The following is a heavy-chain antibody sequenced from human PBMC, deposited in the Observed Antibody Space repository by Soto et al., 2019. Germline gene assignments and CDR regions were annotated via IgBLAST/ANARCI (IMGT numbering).Heavy chain of an antibody. CDR2: ISYDGSNK. D-gene: IGHD3-10*01. CDR1: GFTFSSYG. V-gene: IGHV3-30*18. CDR3: AKDGGRGLDY. Sequence: QVQLVESGGGVVQPGRSLRLSCAASGFTFSSYGMHLVRQAPGKGLEWVAVISYDGSNKYYADSVKGRFTISRDNSKNTLYLQMNSLIAEDTAVYYCAKDGGRGLDYWGQGTLVTVSS. J-gene: IGHJ4*02.